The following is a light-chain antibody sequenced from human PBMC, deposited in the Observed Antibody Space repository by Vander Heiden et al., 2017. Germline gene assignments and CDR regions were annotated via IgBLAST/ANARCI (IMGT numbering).Light chain of an antibody. V-gene: IGLV3-21*02. CDR2: DHR. CDR3: QVWDSTSDHVV. J-gene: IGLJ2*01. Sequence: SYVLTQPPSVSVAPGQTATITCEGNNIGSKSVHWYQQKPGQAPVLAVFDHRDRPSGIPERLPVSKSGNTATLTISRVEAGDEADYYCQVWDSTSDHVVFGGGTKLTVL. CDR1: NIGSKS.